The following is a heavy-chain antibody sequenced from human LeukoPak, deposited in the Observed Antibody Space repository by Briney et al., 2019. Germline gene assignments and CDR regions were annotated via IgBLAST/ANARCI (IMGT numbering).Heavy chain of an antibody. D-gene: IGHD2-2*01. J-gene: IGHJ5*02. CDR1: GYTLSELS. Sequence: GASVKVSCKVSGYTLSELSMHRVRQAPGQGLEWMGWIGAYNGNTNYAQKLQGRVTMTTDTSTSTAYMELRSLRSDDTAVYYCARVVPAARGWFDPWGQGTLVTVSS. V-gene: IGHV1-18*01. CDR3: ARVVPAARGWFDP. CDR2: IGAYNGNT.